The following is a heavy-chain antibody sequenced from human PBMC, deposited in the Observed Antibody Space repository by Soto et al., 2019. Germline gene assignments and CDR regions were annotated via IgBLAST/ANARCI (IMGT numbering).Heavy chain of an antibody. V-gene: IGHV3-7*03. CDR3: ARDVGPVTIFGEALSGYFDF. D-gene: IGHD3-3*01. CDR1: GFSFGSYW. J-gene: IGHJ4*02. CDR2: IKDDGSER. Sequence: GGSLRLSCAGSGFSFGSYWMSWVRQAPGKGLEWLASIKDDGSERYYLDSVKGRFTISRDNAKDSLSLQMNSLRGEDTAFYYCARDVGPVTIFGEALSGYFDFWGQGTLVTVSS.